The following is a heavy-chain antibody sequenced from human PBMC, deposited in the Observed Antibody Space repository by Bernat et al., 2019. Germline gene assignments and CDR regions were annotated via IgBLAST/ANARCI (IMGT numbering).Heavy chain of an antibody. V-gene: IGHV4-31*03. CDR1: GGSISSGGYY. D-gene: IGHD4-17*01. CDR2: INHSGGT. CDR3: ARGEGFWGAVTTVTTFDY. Sequence: QVQLQESGPGLVKPSQTLSLTCTVSGGSISSGGYYWSWIRQHPGKGLEWIGEINHSGGTSYNPSLKSRVTISVDTSKNQFSLKLSSVTAADTAVYFCARGEGFWGAVTTVTTFDYWGQGTLVTVSS. J-gene: IGHJ4*02.